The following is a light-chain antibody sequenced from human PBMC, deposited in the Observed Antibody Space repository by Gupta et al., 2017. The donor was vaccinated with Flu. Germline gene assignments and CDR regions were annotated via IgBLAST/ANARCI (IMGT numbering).Light chain of an antibody. J-gene: IGKJ3*01. CDR1: QSISSW. CDR3: QQYNSSPF. Sequence: DIQMTQSPSTLSASVGDRVTITCRASQSISSWLAWYQQKPGKAPKLLIYKASSLESGVPSRFSGSGSGTEFTLTISSLQPDDFATYYCQQYNSSPFFGPGTKVDIK. V-gene: IGKV1-5*03. CDR2: KAS.